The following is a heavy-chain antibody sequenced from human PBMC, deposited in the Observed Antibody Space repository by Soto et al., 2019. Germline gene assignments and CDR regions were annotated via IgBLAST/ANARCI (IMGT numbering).Heavy chain of an antibody. V-gene: IGHV4-59*11. D-gene: IGHD3-3*01. CDR2: IYDSVKT. J-gene: IGHJ6*02. Sequence: SETLSLTCTVSGGSISSHYWTWIWIRQLPGRGLEWVGYIYDSVKTKYNPSLKSRVTISVDTSKNQFSLQLSSVTAADTAVYYCARGVGITIFGVVIRYGMDVWGQGTTVTVSS. CDR1: GGSISSHY. CDR3: ARGVGITIFGVVIRYGMDV.